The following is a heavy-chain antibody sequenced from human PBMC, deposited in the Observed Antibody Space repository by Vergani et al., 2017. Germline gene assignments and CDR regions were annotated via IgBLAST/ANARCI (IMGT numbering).Heavy chain of an antibody. CDR3: AKDLGTSSGGGWFDP. CDR2: ISWNSNSI. Sequence: EVQLEESGGGLVLPGRSLRLSCVASGFTSAGYAMHWVRQAPGKGLEWGSGISWNSNSIGYADSVKGRFTISRDNAKNSLYLQMNSLRAEDTALYYCAKDLGTSSGGGWFDPWGQGTLVTVS. CDR1: GFTSAGYA. D-gene: IGHD6-6*01. V-gene: IGHV3-9*02. J-gene: IGHJ5*02.